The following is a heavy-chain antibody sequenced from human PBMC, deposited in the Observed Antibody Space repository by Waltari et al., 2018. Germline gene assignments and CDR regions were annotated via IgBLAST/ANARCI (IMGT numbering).Heavy chain of an antibody. CDR2: ISWNSGSI. CDR3: AKGRYGDSYFDY. V-gene: IGHV3-9*01. Sequence: EVQLVESGGGLVQPGRSLRLSCAASGFTFDDYAMPWVRQAPGKGLEWVSGISWNSGSIGYADSVKGRFTISRDNAKNSLYLQMNSLRAEDTALYYCAKGRYGDSYFDYWGQGTLVTVSS. J-gene: IGHJ4*02. D-gene: IGHD4-17*01. CDR1: GFTFDDYA.